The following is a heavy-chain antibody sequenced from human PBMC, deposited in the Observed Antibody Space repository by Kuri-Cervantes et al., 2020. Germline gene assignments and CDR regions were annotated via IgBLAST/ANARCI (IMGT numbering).Heavy chain of an antibody. CDR2: INPNSGGT. J-gene: IGHJ6*02. V-gene: IGHV1-2*02. Sequence: SVKVSCKASGYTFTGYYMHWVRQAPGQGLEWMGWINPNSGGTNYAQKFQGRVTMTRDTSISTAYMELSRLRSDDTAVYYCARGRKYCSGGSCYSRPNYGMDVWGQGTTVTVSS. D-gene: IGHD2-15*01. CDR1: GYTFTGYY. CDR3: ARGRKYCSGGSCYSRPNYGMDV.